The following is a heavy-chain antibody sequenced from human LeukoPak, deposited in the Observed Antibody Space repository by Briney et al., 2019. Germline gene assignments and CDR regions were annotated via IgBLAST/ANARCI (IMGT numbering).Heavy chain of an antibody. CDR1: GGSISSYY. V-gene: IGHV4-4*07. Sequence: SETLSLTCTVSGGSISSYYWSWIRQPAGKGLEWIGRIYTSGSTNYNPSLKSRVTMSVDTSKNQFSLELSSVTAADTAVYYCARDSGFWSGLYYYYMDVWGKGTTVTVSS. J-gene: IGHJ6*03. CDR2: IYTSGST. CDR3: ARDSGFWSGLYYYYMDV. D-gene: IGHD3-3*01.